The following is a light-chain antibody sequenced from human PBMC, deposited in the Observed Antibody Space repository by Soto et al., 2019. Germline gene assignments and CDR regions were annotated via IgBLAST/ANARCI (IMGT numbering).Light chain of an antibody. V-gene: IGLV2-11*01. CDR2: DVS. CDR1: SSDVGGYNY. Sequence: QSVLTQPRAVSGSPGQSVTISCTGTSSDVGGYNYVSWYQQHPGNAPQLMIYDVSKRPSGVPDRFSGSKSGNTASLTISGLQADDEADYYCCSYAGSYPYVVFGGGTKLTVL. CDR3: CSYAGSYPYVV. J-gene: IGLJ2*01.